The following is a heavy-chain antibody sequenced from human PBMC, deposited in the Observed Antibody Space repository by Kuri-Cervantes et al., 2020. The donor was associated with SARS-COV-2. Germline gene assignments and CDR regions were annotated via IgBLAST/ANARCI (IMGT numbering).Heavy chain of an antibody. D-gene: IGHD3-3*01. CDR1: GYSISSGYY. Sequence: SQTLPLTCAVSGYSISSGYYWGWIRQPPGKGLEWIGSIYHSGSTYYNPSLKSRVTISVDTSKNQFSLKLSSVTAADTAVYYCARHNPFSRFLEWQQILFDPWGQGTLVTVSS. CDR2: IYHSGST. J-gene: IGHJ5*02. CDR3: ARHNPFSRFLEWQQILFDP. V-gene: IGHV4-38-2*01.